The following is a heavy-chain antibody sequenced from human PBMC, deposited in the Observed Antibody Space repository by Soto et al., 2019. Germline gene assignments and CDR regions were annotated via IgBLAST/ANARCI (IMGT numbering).Heavy chain of an antibody. CDR1: GGTFSSYA. Sequence: QVQVVQSGAEVKKPGSSVKVSCKASGGTFSSYAISWVRQAPGQGLEWMGGIIPIFGTANYAQKFKGRATITADDSTSTAYMELSCLRSEDTAVYYCARGEQWLASPFVYWGQGTLVTVSS. CDR3: ARGEQWLASPFVY. CDR2: IIPIFGTA. V-gene: IGHV1-69*01. D-gene: IGHD6-19*01. J-gene: IGHJ4*02.